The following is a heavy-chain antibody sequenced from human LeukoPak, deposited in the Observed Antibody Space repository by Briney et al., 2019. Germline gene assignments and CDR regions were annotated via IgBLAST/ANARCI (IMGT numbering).Heavy chain of an antibody. CDR2: ISGSGRST. D-gene: IGHD6-19*01. Sequence: GGSLRLSCAASGFTFSSYAMSWVRQAPGKGLEWVSAISGSGRSTYYADSMKGRFTISRDNSKNTLYLQMNSLRAEDTAVYYCAKDRLAVASYYFDYWGQGTLVTVSS. V-gene: IGHV3-23*01. J-gene: IGHJ4*02. CDR3: AKDRLAVASYYFDY. CDR1: GFTFSSYA.